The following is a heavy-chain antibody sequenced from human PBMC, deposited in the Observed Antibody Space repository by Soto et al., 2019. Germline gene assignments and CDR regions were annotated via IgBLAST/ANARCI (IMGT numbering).Heavy chain of an antibody. J-gene: IGHJ6*02. D-gene: IGHD6-13*01. Sequence: PGGSLRLSCAASGFTFSSYSMNWVRQAPGKGLEWVSYISSSSSTIYYADSVKGRFTISRDNAKNSLYLQMNSLRDEDTAVYYCARDEPAADYYYGMDVWGHGTTVTVSS. CDR1: GFTFSSYS. CDR3: ARDEPAADYYYGMDV. V-gene: IGHV3-48*02. CDR2: ISSSSSTI.